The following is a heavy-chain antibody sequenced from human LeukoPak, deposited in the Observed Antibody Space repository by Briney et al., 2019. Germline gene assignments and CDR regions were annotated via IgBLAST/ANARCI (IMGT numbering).Heavy chain of an antibody. D-gene: IGHD4-17*01. Sequence: SGTLSLTCTVSGGSISSSTYYWGWIRQPPGKGLQWIGNIYYSGNTYYNPSLKSRVTISVDTSKNQFSLKLSSVTAADTAVYYCARLGTSYGDYGHDLPLGYWGQGTLVTVSS. J-gene: IGHJ4*02. CDR3: ARLGTSYGDYGHDLPLGY. CDR1: GGSISSSTYY. V-gene: IGHV4-39*01. CDR2: IYYSGNT.